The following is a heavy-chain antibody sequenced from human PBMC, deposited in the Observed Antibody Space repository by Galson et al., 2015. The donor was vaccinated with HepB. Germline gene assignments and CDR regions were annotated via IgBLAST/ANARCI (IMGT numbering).Heavy chain of an antibody. Sequence: SLRLSCAASGFTSSSYAMSWVRQAPGKGLEWVSAISGSGGKTYYADSVKGRFTISRDNRKNTVYLQMNSLRAEDTAVYYCARGGVITHIGPPRFDPWGQGTLVTVSS. CDR2: ISGSGGKT. J-gene: IGHJ5*02. CDR3: ARGGVITHIGPPRFDP. V-gene: IGHV3-23*01. D-gene: IGHD3-10*01. CDR1: GFTSSSYA.